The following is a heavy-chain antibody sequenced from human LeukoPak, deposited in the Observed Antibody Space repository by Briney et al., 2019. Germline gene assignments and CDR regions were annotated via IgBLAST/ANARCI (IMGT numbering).Heavy chain of an antibody. D-gene: IGHD6-6*01. J-gene: IGHJ6*02. CDR1: GFTFSSYG. V-gene: IGHV3-30*18. CDR3: AKDRGTSSSAYGMDV. CDR2: ISYDAGNT. Sequence: GRSLRLSCAASGFTFSSYGMHWVRQAPGKGLEWVAVISYDAGNTYSADSVKGRFTISRDNSQNTLYLQMNSLRAEDTAVHYCAKDRGTSSSAYGMDVWGQGTTVTVSS.